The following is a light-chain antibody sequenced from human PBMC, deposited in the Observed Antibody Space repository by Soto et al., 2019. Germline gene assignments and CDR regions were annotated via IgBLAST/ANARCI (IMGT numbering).Light chain of an antibody. V-gene: IGLV1-40*01. CDR1: SSNIGAGYD. Sequence: QSVLTQSPSVSGAPGQRVTISCTGSSSNIGAGYDVHWYQQLPATAPKLLIYGNNNRPSGVPDRFSGSKSGTSASLAITGLQDEDEADYYCQSYDSSLSGYVFGTGTKVTVL. CDR3: QSYDSSLSGYV. J-gene: IGLJ1*01. CDR2: GNN.